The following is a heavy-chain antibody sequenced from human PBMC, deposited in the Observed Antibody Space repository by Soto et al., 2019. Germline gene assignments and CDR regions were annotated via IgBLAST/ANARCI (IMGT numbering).Heavy chain of an antibody. CDR1: GFTFSGSA. Sequence: EVQLSESGGGLVQPGGSLRLSCGGAGFTFSGSAVSWVRQAPGRGLEWVSGLSGGGSTEYADSVKGRFGISRDNSKDTVYLYMNSLRDDDTAVYYCARQKGDIVARPPDHWGQGILVTVSS. CDR3: ARQKGDIVARPPDH. V-gene: IGHV3-23*01. D-gene: IGHD5-12*01. J-gene: IGHJ4*02. CDR2: LSGGGST.